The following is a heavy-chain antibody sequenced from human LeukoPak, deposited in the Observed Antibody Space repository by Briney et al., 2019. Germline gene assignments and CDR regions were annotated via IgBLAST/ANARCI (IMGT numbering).Heavy chain of an antibody. D-gene: IGHD6-13*01. CDR3: VTAAGLGVYYFDY. CDR2: ISSSSRYI. J-gene: IGHJ4*02. Sequence: GSLRPSCAASGFTFSSYSMNCVRQAPGKGLEWVSSISSSSRYIYYADSVKGRFTISRDNAKTPLYLQMNSLRAEDTAVYYCVTAAGLGVYYFDYWGQGTLVTVSS. CDR1: GFTFSSYS. V-gene: IGHV3-21*01.